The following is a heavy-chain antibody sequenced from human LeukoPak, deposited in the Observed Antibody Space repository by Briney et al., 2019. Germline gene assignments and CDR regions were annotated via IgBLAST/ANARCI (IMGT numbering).Heavy chain of an antibody. Sequence: GGSLRLSCAASGFTVSSNHMTWVRQAPGKGLEWVSIIYSGGSTYYADSAKGRFTISRDNSKNTLYLQMNSLRAEDTAVYYCARGHSGTSFFDYWGQGILVTVSS. D-gene: IGHD3-10*01. V-gene: IGHV3-66*01. CDR1: GFTVSSNH. CDR3: ARGHSGTSFFDY. J-gene: IGHJ4*02. CDR2: IYSGGST.